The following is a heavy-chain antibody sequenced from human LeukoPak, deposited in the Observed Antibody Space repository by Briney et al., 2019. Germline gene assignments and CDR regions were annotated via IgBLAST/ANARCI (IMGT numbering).Heavy chain of an antibody. CDR1: GYTFTGYY. Sequence: GASVKVSCKASGYTFTGYYMHWVRQAPRQGLEWMGWINPNSGGTNYAQKFQGRVTMTRDTSISTAYMELSRLRSDDTAVYYCAGDPLCSGGSCRDYWGQGTLVTVSS. CDR2: INPNSGGT. V-gene: IGHV1-2*02. J-gene: IGHJ4*02. CDR3: AGDPLCSGGSCRDY. D-gene: IGHD2-15*01.